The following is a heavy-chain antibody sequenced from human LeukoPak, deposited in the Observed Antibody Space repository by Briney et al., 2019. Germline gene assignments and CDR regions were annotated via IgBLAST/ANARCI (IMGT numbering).Heavy chain of an antibody. V-gene: IGHV1-2*02. D-gene: IGHD2-15*01. Sequence: ASVKVSCKASGYTFTCYYMHWVRQAPGQGLAWMGWINPNSGGTNYAQKFQGRVTMTRDTSISTAYMELSRLRSDDTAVYYCARVLVVVVGINWFDPWGQGTLVTVSS. CDR1: GYTFTCYY. J-gene: IGHJ5*02. CDR2: INPNSGGT. CDR3: ARVLVVVVGINWFDP.